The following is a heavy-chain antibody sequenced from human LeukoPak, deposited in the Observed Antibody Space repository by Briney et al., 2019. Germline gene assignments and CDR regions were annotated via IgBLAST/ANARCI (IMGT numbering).Heavy chain of an antibody. CDR1: GFTFSNYN. D-gene: IGHD5-18*01. V-gene: IGHV3-48*02. CDR3: ARDSYMGLFDY. CDR2: ISSSSSSGI. J-gene: IGHJ4*02. Sequence: GRSLRLSCAASGFTFSNYNMNWVRQAPGKGLEWLSFISSSSSSGIYYADSVKGRFTISRDNAKNSLYLQMNSLRDEDTAVYYCARDSYMGLFDYWGQGTLVTVSS.